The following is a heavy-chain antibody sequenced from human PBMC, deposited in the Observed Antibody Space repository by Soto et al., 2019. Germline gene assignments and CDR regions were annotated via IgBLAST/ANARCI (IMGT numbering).Heavy chain of an antibody. CDR3: GKDRVSEHNSGWPQGH. J-gene: IGHJ4*02. CDR1: GFNFMGYC. Sequence: GGPMILSSASSGFNFMGYCGHLVSPANGKGLEWVAVISNDGRNQYYVDSVRGRFTISRDNYKNTLDLQMNSLRPEDTAVYYCGKDRVSEHNSGWPQGHWGQGNPVTVSS. D-gene: IGHD6-19*01. CDR2: ISNDGRNQ. V-gene: IGHV3-30*18.